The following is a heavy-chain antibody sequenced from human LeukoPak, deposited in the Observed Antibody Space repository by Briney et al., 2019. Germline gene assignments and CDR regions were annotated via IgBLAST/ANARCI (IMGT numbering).Heavy chain of an antibody. Sequence: PSETLSLTCTVSGGSISSYYWSWIRQPPGKGLEWIGEINRSGSTNYNPSLKSRVTISVDTSKNQFSLKLSSVTAADTAVYYCARLSRKTYGSGSPFDYWGQGTLVTVSS. CDR3: ARLSRKTYGSGSPFDY. V-gene: IGHV4-34*01. J-gene: IGHJ4*02. CDR1: GGSISSYY. CDR2: INRSGST. D-gene: IGHD3-10*01.